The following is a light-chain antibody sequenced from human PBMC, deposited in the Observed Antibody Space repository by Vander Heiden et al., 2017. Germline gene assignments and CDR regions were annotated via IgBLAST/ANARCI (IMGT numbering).Light chain of an antibody. CDR1: QSISSY. J-gene: IGKJ2*01. Sequence: DIQVTPSPSSLSASLGDRVTITCRASQSISSYLNWYQQKPGKAPKLLIYAASSRESGVPARFSGSGSGTDFTLTISSLQPEDFATYYCQQSYSTPYTFGQGTKLEIK. V-gene: IGKV1-39*01. CDR2: AAS. CDR3: QQSYSTPYT.